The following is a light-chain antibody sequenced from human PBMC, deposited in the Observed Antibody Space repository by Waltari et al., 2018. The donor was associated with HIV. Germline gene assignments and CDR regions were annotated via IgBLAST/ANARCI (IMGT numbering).Light chain of an antibody. CDR3: QQYNEWPRT. CDR1: QSVSNN. Sequence: EIVMTHSPATLSVSPGERATLSCRASQSVSNNLAWYQQKPGQAPRLLIYGPSTRATGTPARFSASGSGTEFTLTISSLQSEDFAIYYCQQYNEWPRTFGQGTKVEIK. CDR2: GPS. V-gene: IGKV3-15*01. J-gene: IGKJ1*01.